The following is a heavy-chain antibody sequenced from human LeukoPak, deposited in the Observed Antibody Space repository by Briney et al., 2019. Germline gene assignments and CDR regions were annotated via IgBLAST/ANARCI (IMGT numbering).Heavy chain of an antibody. Sequence: ASVKVSCKASGYTFTSYGISWVRQAPGQGLEWMGWISGYNGNTNYAQKFQGRVTMTRDMSTSTVYMELSSLRSEDTAVYYCARDPAALGNNYFDYWGQGTLVTVSS. CDR3: ARDPAALGNNYFDY. J-gene: IGHJ4*02. CDR2: ISGYNGNT. CDR1: GYTFTSYG. D-gene: IGHD6-6*01. V-gene: IGHV1-18*01.